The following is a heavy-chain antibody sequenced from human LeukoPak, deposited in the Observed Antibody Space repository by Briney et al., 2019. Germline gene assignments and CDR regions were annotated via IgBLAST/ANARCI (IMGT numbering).Heavy chain of an antibody. V-gene: IGHV3-33*05. CDR3: ARDIWEVDAGARLDH. Sequence: GGSLRLSCAASGFAFSSYAIHWVRQAPGKGLEWVAAISFDGSREYYADSVKGRITISRDNSKNTLNLQMNSLRAEDTAVYYCARDIWEVDAGARLDHRGQRTLVSVSS. CDR1: GFAFSSYA. CDR2: ISFDGSRE. J-gene: IGHJ4*02. D-gene: IGHD1-26*01.